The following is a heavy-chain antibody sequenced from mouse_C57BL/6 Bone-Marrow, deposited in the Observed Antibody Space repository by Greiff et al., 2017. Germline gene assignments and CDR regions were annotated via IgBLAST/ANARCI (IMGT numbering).Heavy chain of an antibody. D-gene: IGHD1-1*01. V-gene: IGHV1-63*01. CDR1: GYTFTNYW. Sequence: VQLQQSGAELVRPGTSVKMSCKASGYTFTNYWIGWAKQRPGHGLEWIGDIYPGGGYTKYNEKFKGKATLTADKSSSTAYMQFSSLTSEDSAIYYCATGSSPAWFAYWGQGTLVTVSA. J-gene: IGHJ3*01. CDR3: ATGSSPAWFAY. CDR2: IYPGGGYT.